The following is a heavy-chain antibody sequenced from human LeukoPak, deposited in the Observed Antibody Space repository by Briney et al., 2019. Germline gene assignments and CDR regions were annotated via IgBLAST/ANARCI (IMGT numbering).Heavy chain of an antibody. V-gene: IGHV4-4*02. J-gene: IGHJ3*02. CDR3: ARGVTFDI. Sequence: SGTLSLTCVVSGGSISSSNWWNWVRQPPGKGLEWIGEVHHSGTVNYNASLKGRVTISVDKSKNHFSLNLTSVTAADTAMYYCARGVTFDIWGQGTMVTVSS. CDR1: GGSISSSNW. D-gene: IGHD2-21*01. CDR2: VHHSGTV.